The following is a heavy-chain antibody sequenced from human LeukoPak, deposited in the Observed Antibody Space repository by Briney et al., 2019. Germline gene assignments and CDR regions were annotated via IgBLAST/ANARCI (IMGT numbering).Heavy chain of an antibody. J-gene: IGHJ5*02. CDR2: VYHSGTT. CDR3: ARQKTMVRGVIGWSGRTSNWFDP. V-gene: IGHV4-4*02. Sequence: PSETLSLTCAVSGGSISSSNWWSWVRQPPGKGLEWIGEVYHSGTTNYNPSLKSRVTISVDTSKNQFSLKLSSVTAADTAVYYCARQKTMVRGVIGWSGRTSNWFDPWGQGTLVTVSS. CDR1: GGSISSSNW. D-gene: IGHD3-10*01.